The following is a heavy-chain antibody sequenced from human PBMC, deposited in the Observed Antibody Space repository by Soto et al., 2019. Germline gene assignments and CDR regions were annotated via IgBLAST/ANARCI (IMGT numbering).Heavy chain of an antibody. Sequence: GASVKVSCKASGYTFTSYGISWVRQAPGQGLEWMGWISAYNGNTNHAQKLQGRVTMTTDTSTSTAYMELRSLRSDDTAVYYCARDPGGWDDILTGRGGDAFDIWGQGTMVTVSS. CDR1: GYTFTSYG. D-gene: IGHD3-9*01. J-gene: IGHJ3*02. CDR3: ARDPGGWDDILTGRGGDAFDI. CDR2: ISAYNGNT. V-gene: IGHV1-18*01.